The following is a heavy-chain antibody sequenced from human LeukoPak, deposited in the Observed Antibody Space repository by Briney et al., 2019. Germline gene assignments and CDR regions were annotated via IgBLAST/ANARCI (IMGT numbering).Heavy chain of an antibody. V-gene: IGHV1-2*02. CDR3: ARHWLFYDAFDI. J-gene: IGHJ3*02. CDR2: INPNSGGT. CDR1: GYTFTGYY. Sequence: ASVKVSCKASGYTFTGYYMHWVRQAPGQGLEWMGWINPNSGGTNYAQKFQGRVTMTGDTSISTAYMDLSRLRSDDTAVYYCARHWLFYDAFDIWGQGTMVTVSS. D-gene: IGHD2-21*01.